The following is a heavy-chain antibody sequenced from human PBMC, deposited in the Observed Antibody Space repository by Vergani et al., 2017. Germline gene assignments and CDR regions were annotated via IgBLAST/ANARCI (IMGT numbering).Heavy chain of an antibody. D-gene: IGHD6-19*01. Sequence: QVQLEESGGGVVQPGRSLRLSCAGSGFTLSSHAMHWARQAPGKGLEWVAFIWYDGSKEYYADSVKGRFTISRDNSKNTLYLQMNNLRAADTAVYYCAKVGRSEVAGTFGAFDIWGQGTMVTVSS. CDR3: AKVGRSEVAGTFGAFDI. CDR2: IWYDGSKE. CDR1: GFTLSSHA. J-gene: IGHJ3*02. V-gene: IGHV3-33*06.